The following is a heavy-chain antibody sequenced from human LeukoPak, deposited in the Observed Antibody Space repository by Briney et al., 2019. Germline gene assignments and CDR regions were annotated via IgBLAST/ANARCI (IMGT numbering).Heavy chain of an antibody. J-gene: IGHJ4*02. CDR2: MSYDGFNK. CDR3: AKTKGYSYGYYFDY. CDR1: GFTFSSYA. V-gene: IGHV3-30*18. Sequence: GGSLRLTCAASGFTFSSYAMHWVRQSLGKGLEWVAVMSYDGFNKYYADSVKGRFTISRDNSKNTLYLQMNSLRAEDTAVYYCAKTKGYSYGYYFDYWGQGTLVTVSS. D-gene: IGHD5-18*01.